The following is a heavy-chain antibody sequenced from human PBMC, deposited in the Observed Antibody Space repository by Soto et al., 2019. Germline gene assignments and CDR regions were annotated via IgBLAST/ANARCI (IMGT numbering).Heavy chain of an antibody. CDR3: ARVRGLGGITIFGVVEGRDDAFDI. CDR2: ISSSSSYI. CDR1: GFTFSSYS. D-gene: IGHD3-3*01. J-gene: IGHJ3*02. Sequence: GGSLRLSCAASGFTFSSYSMNWVRQAPGKGLEWVSSISSSSSYIYYADSVKGRFTISRDNAKNSLYLQMNSLRAEDTAVYYCARVRGLGGITIFGVVEGRDDAFDIWGQGTMVTVSS. V-gene: IGHV3-21*01.